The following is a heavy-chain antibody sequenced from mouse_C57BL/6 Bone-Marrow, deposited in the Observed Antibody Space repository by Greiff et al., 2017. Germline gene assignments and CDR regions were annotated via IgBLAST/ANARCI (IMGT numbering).Heavy chain of an antibody. J-gene: IGHJ3*01. Sequence: VKLVESGAELARPGASVKLSCKASGYTFTSYGISWVKQRTGQGLEWIGEIYPRSGNTYSNEKFKGKATLTADKSSSTAYMELRSLTSEDSAVYFCARHAWFAYWGQGTLVTVSA. V-gene: IGHV1-81*01. CDR3: ARHAWFAY. CDR1: GYTFTSYG. CDR2: IYPRSGNT.